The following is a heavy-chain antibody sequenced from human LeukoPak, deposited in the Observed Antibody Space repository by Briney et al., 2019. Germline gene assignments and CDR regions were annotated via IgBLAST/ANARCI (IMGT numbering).Heavy chain of an antibody. CDR2: ISGSGGST. CDR1: GFTFSSYA. CDR3: AKGTNIAAAGTMSWFDP. D-gene: IGHD6-13*01. Sequence: PGGSLRLSCAASGFTFSSYAMSWVRQAPGKGLEWVSVISGSGGSTYYADSVKGRFTISRDNSKNALYLQMNSLRAEDTAVYYCAKGTNIAAAGTMSWFDPWGQGTLVTVSS. V-gene: IGHV3-23*01. J-gene: IGHJ5*02.